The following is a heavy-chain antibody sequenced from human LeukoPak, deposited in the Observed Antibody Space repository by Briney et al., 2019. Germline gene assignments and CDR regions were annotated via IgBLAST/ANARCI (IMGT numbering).Heavy chain of an antibody. CDR1: GGSISSGDYY. D-gene: IGHD2-2*01. CDR3: ARETLLYCSSTSCYWFDP. J-gene: IGHJ5*02. Sequence: PSETLSLTCTVSGGSISSGDYYWSWIRQPPGKGLEWIGYINYSGSTYYNPSLKSRVTISVDTSKNQFSLKLSSVTAADTAVYYCARETLLYCSSTSCYWFDPWGQGTLVTASS. CDR2: INYSGST. V-gene: IGHV4-30-4*08.